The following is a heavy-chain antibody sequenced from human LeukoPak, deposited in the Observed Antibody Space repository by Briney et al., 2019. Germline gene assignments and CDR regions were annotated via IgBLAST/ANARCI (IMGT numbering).Heavy chain of an antibody. V-gene: IGHV1-18*01. Sequence: ASVKVSCKASGYTFTSYGISWVRQAPGQGLEWMGWISAYNGNTNYAQKLQGRVTMTTDTSTSTAYMELRSLRSDDTAVYYCARDPSGWVPHTEAFDIWGQGTMVTVSS. CDR2: ISAYNGNT. CDR3: ARDPSGWVPHTEAFDI. CDR1: GYTFTSYG. J-gene: IGHJ3*02. D-gene: IGHD6-19*01.